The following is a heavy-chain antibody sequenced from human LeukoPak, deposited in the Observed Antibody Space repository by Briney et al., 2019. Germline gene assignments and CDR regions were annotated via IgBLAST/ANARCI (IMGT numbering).Heavy chain of an antibody. J-gene: IGHJ3*02. CDR2: ISYDGSNK. Sequence: GGSLRLSCAASGFTFSSYAMHWVRQAPGKGLEWVAVISYDGSNKYYADSVKGRFTISRDNAKNSLYLQMNSLRAEGTAVYYCARDRRDDAFDIWGQGTMVTVSS. V-gene: IGHV3-30*04. CDR3: ARDRRDDAFDI. CDR1: GFTFSSYA.